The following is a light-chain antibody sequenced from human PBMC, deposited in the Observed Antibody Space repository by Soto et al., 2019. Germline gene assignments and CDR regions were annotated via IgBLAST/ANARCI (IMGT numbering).Light chain of an antibody. CDR3: QQYNNYATCT. Sequence: DIHITESPSSLSASVEDRVIITCRASQSISNHLNWYQQKPGKAPKLLIFAASSLQRGVPSRFSGSGSGTEFTLTISSLQPDDFATYYCQQYNNYATCTFGQGTKVAIK. V-gene: IGKV1-17*01. CDR2: AAS. CDR1: QSISNH. J-gene: IGKJ1*01.